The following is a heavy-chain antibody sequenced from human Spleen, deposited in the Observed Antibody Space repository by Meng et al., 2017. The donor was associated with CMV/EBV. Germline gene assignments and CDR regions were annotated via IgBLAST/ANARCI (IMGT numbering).Heavy chain of an antibody. D-gene: IGHD3-3*01. CDR2: ISYDGSNK. V-gene: IGHV3-30*19. CDR1: GFTFSSYG. J-gene: IGHJ4*02. CDR3: ARDRGLGVVPFDY. Sequence: GESLKISCAASGFTFSSYGMHWVCQAPGKGLEWVAVISYDGSNKYYADSVKGRFTISRDNSKNTLYLQMNSLRAEDTAVYYCARDRGLGVVPFDYWGQGTLVTVSS.